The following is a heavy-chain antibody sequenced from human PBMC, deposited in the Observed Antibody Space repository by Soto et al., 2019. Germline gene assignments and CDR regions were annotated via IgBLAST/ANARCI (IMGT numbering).Heavy chain of an antibody. V-gene: IGHV1-3*01. Sequence: ASVKVSCKASGYAFIAYSIHWVRQAPGQSLEWMGWINAGNGITNYAQKFQDRVTITADESTSTAYMELSSLRSEDTAVYYCARKDTAMVGDEGGSEYYYGMDVWGQGTTVTVSS. CDR2: INAGNGIT. CDR1: GYAFIAYS. CDR3: ARKDTAMVGDEGGSEYYYGMDV. D-gene: IGHD5-18*01. J-gene: IGHJ6*02.